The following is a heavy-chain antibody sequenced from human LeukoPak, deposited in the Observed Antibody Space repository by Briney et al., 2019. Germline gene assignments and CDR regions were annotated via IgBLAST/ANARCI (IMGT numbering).Heavy chain of an antibody. CDR2: IYSGGST. V-gene: IGHV3-66*01. CDR3: ALGLVTDY. J-gene: IGHJ4*02. CDR1: GFTFSSYA. D-gene: IGHD3-9*01. Sequence: PGGSLRLSCAASGFTFSSYAMSSVRQAPGKGLEWVSVIYSGGSTYYADSVKGRFTISRDNSKNTLYLQMNSLRVEDTAVHYCALGLVTDYWGQGTLVTVSS.